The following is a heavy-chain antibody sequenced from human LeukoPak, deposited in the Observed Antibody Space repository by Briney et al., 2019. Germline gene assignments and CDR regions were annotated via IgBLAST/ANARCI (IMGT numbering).Heavy chain of an antibody. D-gene: IGHD3-3*01. CDR1: GDSISSIDYY. CDR2: IYYSGST. J-gene: IGHJ2*01. V-gene: IGHV4-30-4*08. CDR3: ARIRRPHWYLDL. Sequence: PSQTLSLTCTVSGDSISSIDYYWTWIRQPPGKGLEFVGFIYYSGSTKYNPSLKSRVTISAATSKTQFSLRLSYATAADTAVYYCARIRRPHWYLDLWGRGTLVTVSS.